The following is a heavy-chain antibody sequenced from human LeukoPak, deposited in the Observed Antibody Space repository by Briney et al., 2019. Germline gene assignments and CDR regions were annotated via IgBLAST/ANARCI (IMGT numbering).Heavy chain of an antibody. CDR1: GFTFSSYA. Sequence: PGGSLRLSCAASGFTFSSYAMSWVCQAPGKGLEWVSAISGSGGSTYYADSVKGRFTISRDNSKNTLYLQMNSLRAEDTAVYYCAKRRRYDILTGYDYWGQGTLVTVSS. CDR2: ISGSGGST. CDR3: AKRRRYDILTGYDY. D-gene: IGHD3-9*01. J-gene: IGHJ4*02. V-gene: IGHV3-23*01.